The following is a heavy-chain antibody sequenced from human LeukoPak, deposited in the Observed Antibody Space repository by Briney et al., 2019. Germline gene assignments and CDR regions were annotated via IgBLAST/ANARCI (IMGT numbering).Heavy chain of an antibody. D-gene: IGHD3-10*01. CDR1: GFTFASYA. CDR2: LAYDGTNK. J-gene: IGHJ4*02. CDR3: ARDGVGGHEDY. Sequence: GGSLRLSCAASGFTFASYAMHWVRQPPGKGLEWVTLLAYDGTNKQYADSVKGRFTISRDNAKNSLYLQMNSLRVEDTAVYFCARDGVGGHEDYWGQGTLVTVSS. V-gene: IGHV3-30*04.